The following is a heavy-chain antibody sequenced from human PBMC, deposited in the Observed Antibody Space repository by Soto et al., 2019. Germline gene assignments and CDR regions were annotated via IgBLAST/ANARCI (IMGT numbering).Heavy chain of an antibody. D-gene: IGHD3-22*01. J-gene: IGHJ4*02. CDR2: ISYDGSNK. Sequence: QVQLVESGGGVVQPGRSLRLSCAASGFTFSSYGMHWVRQAPGKGLEWVAVISYDGSNKYYADSVKGRFTISRDNSKNTWYLQMNSLRAEDTAVYYCAKEWVYDSSGWSFDYWGQGTLVTVSS. CDR3: AKEWVYDSSGWSFDY. V-gene: IGHV3-30*18. CDR1: GFTFSSYG.